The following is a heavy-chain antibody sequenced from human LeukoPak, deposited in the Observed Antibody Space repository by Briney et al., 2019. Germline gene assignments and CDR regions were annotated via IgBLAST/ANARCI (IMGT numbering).Heavy chain of an antibody. V-gene: IGHV1-2*02. CDR1: GYTFSDHF. Sequence: ASVKVSCKASGYTFSDHFMHWVRQAPGQGLEWMAWINPNNGGTSFAQQFQGRVTMTRDTSISTVYMELSRLRSDDTAAYYCARLYCTGGSCYSWFDYWGQGTLVTVSS. CDR3: ARLYCTGGSCYSWFDY. J-gene: IGHJ4*02. D-gene: IGHD2-15*01. CDR2: INPNNGGT.